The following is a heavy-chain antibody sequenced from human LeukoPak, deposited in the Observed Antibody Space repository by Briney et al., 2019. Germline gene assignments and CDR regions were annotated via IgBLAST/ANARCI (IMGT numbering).Heavy chain of an antibody. J-gene: IGHJ4*02. CDR2: ISGSGGST. V-gene: IGHV3-23*01. CDR1: GFTFSSYA. Sequence: GGSLRLSCAASGFTFSSYAMHWVRQAPGKGLEWVSGISGSGGSTYYADSVKGRFTISRDNSKNTLYLQMNSLRAEDTAVYYCAKVIGSVDTAIDYWGQGTLVTVSS. CDR3: AKVIGSVDTAIDY. D-gene: IGHD5-18*01.